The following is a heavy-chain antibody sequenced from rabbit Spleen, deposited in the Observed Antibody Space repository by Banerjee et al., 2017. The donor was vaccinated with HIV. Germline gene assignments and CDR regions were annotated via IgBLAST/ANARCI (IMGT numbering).Heavy chain of an antibody. CDR2: IDIGSGDVS. D-gene: IGHD7-1*01. V-gene: IGHV1S45*01. J-gene: IGHJ4*01. Sequence: QEQLEESGGDLVKPEGSLTLTCTASGIDFSNYNFMCWVRQAPGKGLEWIACIDIGSGDVSEYATRAKVRLTISKSSSTTVTLQRTSLTVADTASYFCERGAWSTDCMNLWGPGTLVTVS. CDR1: GIDFSNYNF. CDR3: ERGAWSTDCMNL.